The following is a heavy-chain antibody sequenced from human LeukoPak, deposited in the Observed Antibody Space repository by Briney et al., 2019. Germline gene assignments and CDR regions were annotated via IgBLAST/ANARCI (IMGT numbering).Heavy chain of an antibody. CDR3: TRDFYNSGSSLLDY. D-gene: IGHD3-10*01. Sequence: ASVKVSCKASGYTFAKYAMNWLRQAPGQRPEWMGWISTGTGNPTYAQGFTGRFVFSLDTSVSTAYLEITSLKAEDTAVYYCTRDFYNSGSSLLDYWGQGTLVTVSS. CDR2: ISTGTGNP. J-gene: IGHJ4*02. CDR1: GYTFAKYA. V-gene: IGHV7-4-1*02.